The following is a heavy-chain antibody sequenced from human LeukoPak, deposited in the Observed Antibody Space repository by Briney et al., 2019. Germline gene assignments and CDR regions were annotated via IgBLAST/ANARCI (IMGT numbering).Heavy chain of an antibody. Sequence: GESLKISCKGAAYSFTSYWIGWVRQMPGKGLEWMGTIYPGDSDTRYTPSFQGQVAISADKSISTAYLQWSSLKAADTAMYYCARHLVPGITMVRGVTRTLLFDPWGQGTLVTVSS. CDR1: AYSFTSYW. D-gene: IGHD3-10*01. CDR2: IYPGDSDT. J-gene: IGHJ5*02. V-gene: IGHV5-51*01. CDR3: ARHLVPGITMVRGVTRTLLFDP.